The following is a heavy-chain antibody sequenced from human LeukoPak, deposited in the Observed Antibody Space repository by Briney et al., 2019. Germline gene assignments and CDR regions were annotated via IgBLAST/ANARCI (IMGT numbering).Heavy chain of an antibody. V-gene: IGHV3-30-3*01. D-gene: IGHD6-13*01. CDR2: ISYDGTNK. Sequence: GGSLRLSCAASGFTFRRYAMHWVRQAPGKGLEWVAVISYDGTNKYYTDSVKGRFTISRDNSKNTLYLQMNSLRADDTAVYYCARDLLYGGPSIGGRFIAAAGHGNYWGQGTLVTVSS. J-gene: IGHJ4*02. CDR1: GFTFRRYA. CDR3: ARDLLYGGPSIGGRFIAAAGHGNY.